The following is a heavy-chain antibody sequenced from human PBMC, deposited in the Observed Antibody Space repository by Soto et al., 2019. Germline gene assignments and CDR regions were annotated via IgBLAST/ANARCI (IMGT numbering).Heavy chain of an antibody. CDR3: AKDRPILAVAGPVPLGY. CDR2: ISGSGGST. J-gene: IGHJ4*02. V-gene: IGHV3-23*01. D-gene: IGHD6-19*01. Sequence: PGGSLRLSCAASGFTFSSYAMSWVRQAPGKGLEWVSAISGSGGSTYYADSVKGRFTIPRDNSKNTLYLQMNSLRAEDTAVYYCAKDRPILAVAGPVPLGYWGQGTLVTVSS. CDR1: GFTFSSYA.